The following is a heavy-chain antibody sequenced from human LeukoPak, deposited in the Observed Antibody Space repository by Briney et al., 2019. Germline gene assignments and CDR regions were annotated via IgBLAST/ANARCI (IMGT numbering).Heavy chain of an antibody. CDR1: GYSISSGYY. D-gene: IGHD4-17*01. CDR2: IYHSGST. V-gene: IGHV4-38-2*02. CDR3: ARSSYGDSIYDY. Sequence: PSETLSLTCTVSGYSISSGYYWGGIRQPPGKGLEWIGSIYHSGSTYYNPSLKSRVTISVDTSKNQFSLKLSSVTAADTAVYYCARSSYGDSIYDYWGQGTLVTVSS. J-gene: IGHJ4*02.